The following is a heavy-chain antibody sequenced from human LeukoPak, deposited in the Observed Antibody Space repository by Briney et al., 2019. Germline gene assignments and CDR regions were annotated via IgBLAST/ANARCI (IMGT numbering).Heavy chain of an antibody. CDR2: ISYDGSNK. CDR3: AKEEYTSSWYPSDY. V-gene: IGHV3-30*18. D-gene: IGHD6-13*01. Sequence: GRSLRLSCAASGFSFRSYGMHWVRQAPGKGLEWVAVISYDGSNKYYADSVKGRFTISRDNSKNTLYLQMNSLRAEDTAVYYCAKEEYTSSWYPSDYWGQGTLVTVSS. CDR1: GFSFRSYG. J-gene: IGHJ4*02.